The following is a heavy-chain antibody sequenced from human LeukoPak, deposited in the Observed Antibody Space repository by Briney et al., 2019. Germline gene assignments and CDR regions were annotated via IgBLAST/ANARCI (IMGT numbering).Heavy chain of an antibody. CDR1: GGSFSGYY. CDR3: AREARMVRGVSGGFDY. D-gene: IGHD3-10*01. J-gene: IGHJ4*02. CDR2: INHSGST. Sequence: PSETLSLTCAVYGGSFSGYYWSWIRQPPGKGLEWIGEINHSGSTNYNPSLKSRVTISVDTSKDQFSLKLSSVTAADTAVYYCAREARMVRGVSGGFDYWGQGTLVTVSS. V-gene: IGHV4-34*01.